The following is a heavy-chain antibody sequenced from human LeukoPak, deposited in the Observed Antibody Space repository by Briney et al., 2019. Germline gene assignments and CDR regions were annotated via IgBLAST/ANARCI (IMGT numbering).Heavy chain of an antibody. Sequence: ASVKVSCKASGYTFTIYGNSWVRQPPGQGLEWMGWISAYNGNTNYAQKLQGRVTMTTDKSTSTTYMELRSLRSDDTAVYYCARDGVVVPAAIPFDYWGQGTLVTVSS. CDR3: ARDGVVVPAAIPFDY. D-gene: IGHD2-2*02. V-gene: IGHV1-18*01. J-gene: IGHJ4*02. CDR2: ISAYNGNT. CDR1: GYTFTIYG.